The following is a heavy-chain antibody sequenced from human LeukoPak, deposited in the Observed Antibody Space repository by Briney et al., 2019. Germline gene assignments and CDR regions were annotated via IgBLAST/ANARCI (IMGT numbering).Heavy chain of an antibody. CDR3: ARGEYSSSWDHYYFDY. Sequence: PSETLSLTCTVSGGSISSSRYYWSWIRQSPVKGLEWIGSISYSGTTYYNPSLKSRVTISVDTSKNQFSLKLSSVTAADTAVYYCARGEYSSSWDHYYFDYWGQGTLVTVSS. CDR2: ISYSGTT. J-gene: IGHJ4*02. V-gene: IGHV4-39*07. CDR1: GGSISSSRYY. D-gene: IGHD6-13*01.